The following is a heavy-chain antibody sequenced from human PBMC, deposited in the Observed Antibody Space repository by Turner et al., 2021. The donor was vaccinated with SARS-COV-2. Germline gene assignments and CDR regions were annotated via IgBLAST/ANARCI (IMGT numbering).Heavy chain of an antibody. V-gene: IGHV4-39*01. J-gene: IGHJ3*02. CDR2: IYYRGSN. CDR3: ARSYSGYESDDAFDI. CDR1: GGSISSSTYY. Sequence: QLPLQESGPGLVKPSEPLSVTCTVSGGSISSSTYYWGWIRQPPGKGLEWIGTIYYRGSNYYNPSLKSRVTISVDTSKNQFSLKLSSVTAADTAVYYCARSYSGYESDDAFDIWGQGTMVTVSS. D-gene: IGHD5-12*01.